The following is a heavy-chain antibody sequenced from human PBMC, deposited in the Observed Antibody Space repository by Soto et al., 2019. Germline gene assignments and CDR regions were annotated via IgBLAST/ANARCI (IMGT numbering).Heavy chain of an antibody. CDR2: RYYSEST. Sequence: TLSLTCTVSGGSITTGVYYWSWIRHLPGKGLEWIGHRYYSESTYYNPSLKSRVSISLDTSKNQFSLKLSFVTAADTAMYYCARTKCSGGSCYSWSLDYWGQGTPVTVSS. J-gene: IGHJ4*02. D-gene: IGHD2-15*01. CDR3: ARTKCSGGSCYSWSLDY. CDR1: GGSITTGVYY. V-gene: IGHV4-31*03.